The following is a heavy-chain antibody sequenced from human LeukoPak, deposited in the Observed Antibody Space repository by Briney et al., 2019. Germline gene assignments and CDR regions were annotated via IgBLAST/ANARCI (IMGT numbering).Heavy chain of an antibody. V-gene: IGHV3-23*01. J-gene: IGHJ4*02. CDR1: GITLSNYG. Sequence: GGSLRLSCAVSGITLSNYGMSWLRQAPGKGLEWVAGISGSGGGTFYADSVKGRFTVSRDNPKNTLYLQMNSLRAEDTAVYFCAKRGVVIRVILVGFHKEAYYFDSWGQGVLVTVSS. D-gene: IGHD3-22*01. CDR2: ISGSGGGT. CDR3: AKRGVVIRVILVGFHKEAYYFDS.